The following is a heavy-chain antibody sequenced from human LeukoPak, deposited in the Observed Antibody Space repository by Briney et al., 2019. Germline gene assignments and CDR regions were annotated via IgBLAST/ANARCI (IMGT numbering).Heavy chain of an antibody. J-gene: IGHJ4*02. CDR1: GGSISSYY. CDR3: ATDVRGLVPYYFDF. D-gene: IGHD3-10*02. Sequence: SETLSLTCAVSGGSISSYYWNWIRQPPGKGLEWIGYIYYSGSTNYNPSLKSRVTISIDTSKSQLSLQLRSVTAADTAVYYCATDVRGLVPYYFDFWGQGTLVTVSS. CDR2: IYYSGST. V-gene: IGHV4-59*01.